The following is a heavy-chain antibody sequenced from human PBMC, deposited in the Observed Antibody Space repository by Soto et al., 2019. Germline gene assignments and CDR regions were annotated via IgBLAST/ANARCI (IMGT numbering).Heavy chain of an antibody. CDR2: ISGSGGST. J-gene: IGHJ4*02. CDR3: AKIDPTMVRGVIILPGGIDY. CDR1: GFTFSSYA. D-gene: IGHD3-10*01. Sequence: GGSLRLSCAASGFTFSSYAMSWVRQAPGKGLEWVSAISGSGGSTYYADSVKGRFTISRDNSKNTLYLQMNSLRAEDTAVYYCAKIDPTMVRGVIILPGGIDYWGPGPLVTLSS. V-gene: IGHV3-23*01.